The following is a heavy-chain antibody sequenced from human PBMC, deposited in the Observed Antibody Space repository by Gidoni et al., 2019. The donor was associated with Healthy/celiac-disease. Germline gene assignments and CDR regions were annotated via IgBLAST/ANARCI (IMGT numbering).Heavy chain of an antibody. D-gene: IGHD3-10*01. V-gene: IGHV1-8*01. J-gene: IGHJ6*02. CDR3: ARGRERFGEFTYYYYGMDV. CDR2: MNPNSGNT. CDR1: GYTFTSYD. Sequence: QVQLVQSGAEVKKPGASVKVSCKASGYTFTSYDINWVRQATGQGLEWMGWMNPNSGNTGYAQKFQGRVTMTRNTSISTAYMELSSLRSEDTAVYYCARGRERFGEFTYYYYGMDVWGQGTTVTVSS.